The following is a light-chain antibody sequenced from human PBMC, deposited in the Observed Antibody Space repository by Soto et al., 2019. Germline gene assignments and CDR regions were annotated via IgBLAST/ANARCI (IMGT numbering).Light chain of an antibody. CDR1: SSDVGGCKY. CDR2: EVN. Sequence: QSALTQPASVSGSPGQSITISCTGTSSDVGGCKYVSWYQQHPGKAPKLMIYEVNNRPSGVSNRFSGSKSGNTASLTISGLQAEDEAYYYCSAFTGSDTLVFGGGTKVTVL. CDR3: SAFTGSDTLV. J-gene: IGLJ3*02. V-gene: IGLV2-14*01.